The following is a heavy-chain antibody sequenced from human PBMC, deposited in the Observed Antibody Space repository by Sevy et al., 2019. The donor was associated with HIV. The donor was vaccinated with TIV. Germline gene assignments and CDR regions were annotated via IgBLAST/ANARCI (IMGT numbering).Heavy chain of an antibody. CDR2: IYPGDSDT. Sequence: GESLKISCKGSGYKFTTYWIGWVRQMPGKGLEWMGIIYPGDSDTRDSPSFQGQVTISSDKSISTAYLQWSSLKASDTAMYYCALILQPTESPFDIWGQGTMVTVSS. CDR3: ALILQPTESPFDI. J-gene: IGHJ3*02. CDR1: GYKFTTYW. D-gene: IGHD1-26*01. V-gene: IGHV5-51*01.